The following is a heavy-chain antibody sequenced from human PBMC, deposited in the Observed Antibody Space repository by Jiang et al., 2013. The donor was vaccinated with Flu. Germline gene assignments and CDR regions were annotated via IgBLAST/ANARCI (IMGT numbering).Heavy chain of an antibody. CDR1: GYSFYGFW. V-gene: IGHV5-51*03. CDR2: IYPDDSKS. J-gene: IGHJ4*02. Sequence: GAEVKKPGESLKISCKGSGYSFYGFWIVWVRQMPGKGLEWMGMIYPDDSKSRYSPSFQGQVTISADKSISTAYLQWSSLKASDTAMYYCARRTSFGGIVVIPAAYDSWGQGTLVTVSS. D-gene: IGHD2-2*01. CDR3: ARRTSFGGIVVIPAAYDS.